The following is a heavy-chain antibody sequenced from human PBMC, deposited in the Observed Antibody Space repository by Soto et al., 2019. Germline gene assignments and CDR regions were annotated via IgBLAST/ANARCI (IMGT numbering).Heavy chain of an antibody. CDR2: VRGGGHT. V-gene: IGHV3-23*01. D-gene: IGHD1-26*01. CDR3: PKDSGRGVEFGS. Sequence: EVQLLESGGGLVQPGGSLRLSCATSGFTFVNYAMSWVRQAPGKELEWVASVRGGGHTVYAYSVQGRFTTARDTFRNTFYLQVTSLRAEDTNMYYCPKDSGRGVEFGSSGQGTLFTVSS. CDR1: GFTFVNYA. J-gene: IGHJ5*02.